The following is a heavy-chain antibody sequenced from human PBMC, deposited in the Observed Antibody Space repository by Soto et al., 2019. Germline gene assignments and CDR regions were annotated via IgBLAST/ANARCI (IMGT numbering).Heavy chain of an antibody. CDR3: ARGMDGTYYYYWYFDL. D-gene: IGHD1-26*01. J-gene: IGHJ2*01. CDR2: IYHSGTT. Sequence: KTSETLSLTCAVSGDSISSGGHSWNWIRQPPGKGMEWLGHIYHSGTTYYNPSLKNRVTISLDKSNNQFSLKLSSVTAADTAIYYCARGMDGTYYYYWYFDLWGPGTLVT. CDR1: GDSISSGGHS. V-gene: IGHV4-30-2*01.